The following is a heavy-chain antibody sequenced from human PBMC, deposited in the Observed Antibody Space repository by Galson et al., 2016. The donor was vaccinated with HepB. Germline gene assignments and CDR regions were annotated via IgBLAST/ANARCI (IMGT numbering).Heavy chain of an antibody. CDR3: AKDSSAYYYVSFYYYAMDV. Sequence: SLRLSCAASGFTFSSYAMNWVRQAPGKGLAWVSSISGSGGSPYYADSVKGRFTISRDNSKSTLYLQMNSLRAEDTALYYCAKDSSAYYYVSFYYYAMDVWGQGTTVTFSS. CDR2: ISGSGGSP. D-gene: IGHD3-22*01. J-gene: IGHJ6*02. CDR1: GFTFSSYA. V-gene: IGHV3-23*01.